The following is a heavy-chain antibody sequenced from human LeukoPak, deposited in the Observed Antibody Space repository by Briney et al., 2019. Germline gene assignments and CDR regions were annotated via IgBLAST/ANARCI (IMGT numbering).Heavy chain of an antibody. D-gene: IGHD2-2*02. Sequence: KSGGSLRLSCAASGFTLSSYSMNWVRQAPGTGLEWVSSISSSSSYIHYADSVKGRFTISRDNAKNSLYLQMNSLRAEDTAVYYCARDRDIVVVPAAIDYWGQGTLVTVSS. CDR2: ISSSSSYI. CDR3: ARDRDIVVVPAAIDY. J-gene: IGHJ4*02. CDR1: GFTLSSYS. V-gene: IGHV3-21*01.